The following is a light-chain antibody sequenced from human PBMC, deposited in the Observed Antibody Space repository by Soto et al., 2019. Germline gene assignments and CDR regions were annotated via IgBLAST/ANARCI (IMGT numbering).Light chain of an antibody. V-gene: IGLV4-69*01. CDR1: SGHRNYA. CDR3: QTWGTGIVV. Sequence: QLVLTQSPSASASLGTSVTLTCTLSSGHRNYAIAWHQQQPEKGPRFLMKVNSDGSHSKGDGIPDRFSGSSSGAERYLTISSLQSEDEADYYCQTWGTGIVVFGGGTKLTVL. J-gene: IGLJ2*01. CDR2: VNSDGSH.